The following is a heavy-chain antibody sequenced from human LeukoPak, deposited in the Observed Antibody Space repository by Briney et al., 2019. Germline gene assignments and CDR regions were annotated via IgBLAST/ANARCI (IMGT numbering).Heavy chain of an antibody. V-gene: IGHV1-69*13. CDR2: IIPIFDTA. D-gene: IGHD4-17*01. Sequence: RASVKVSCKASGGTFSSYGISWVRQAPEQGLEWIGGIIPIFDTANYAQKFQDRVTITADESTSTAYMDLSSLRSEDTAVYYCARNYGDYRSPADYWGQGTLVTDSS. CDR3: ARNYGDYRSPADY. J-gene: IGHJ4*02. CDR1: GGTFSSYG.